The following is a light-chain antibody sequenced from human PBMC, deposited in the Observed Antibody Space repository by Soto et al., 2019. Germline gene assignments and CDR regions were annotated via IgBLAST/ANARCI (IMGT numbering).Light chain of an antibody. CDR1: QGVSSSD. CDR3: QQYGRSPPT. CDR2: GAS. Sequence: TLSVSLCLQATLSCSASQGVSSSDLAWYQQKPGQAPRLLIYGASSRATGIPDRFSGSGSGTDFTLTISRLEPEDFAVYYCQQYGRSPPTFGQGTKVDIK. J-gene: IGKJ1*01. V-gene: IGKV3-20*01.